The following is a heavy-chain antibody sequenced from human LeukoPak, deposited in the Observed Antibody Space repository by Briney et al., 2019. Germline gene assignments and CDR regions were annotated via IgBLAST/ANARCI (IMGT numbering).Heavy chain of an antibody. CDR1: GFTFSNYA. CDR3: ARNFGGGDSSGPYY. V-gene: IGHV3-20*04. D-gene: IGHD3-22*01. CDR2: INWNGGST. J-gene: IGHJ4*02. Sequence: GGSLRLSCAASGFTFSNYAMRWVRQAPGKGLEWVSAINWNGGSTGYADSVKGRFTISRDNAENSLYLQMNSLRAEDTALYYCARNFGGGDSSGPYYWGQGTLVTVSS.